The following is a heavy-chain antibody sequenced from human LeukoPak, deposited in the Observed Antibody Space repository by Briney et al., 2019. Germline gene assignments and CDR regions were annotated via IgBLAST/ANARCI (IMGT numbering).Heavy chain of an antibody. D-gene: IGHD6-13*01. V-gene: IGHV4-39*07. CDR3: ARAYSSSWYYNWFDP. CDR2: IYYSGST. CDR1: GGSISSSSYY. Sequence: SETLSLTCTVSGGSISSSSYYWGWIRQPPGKGLEWIGSIYYSGSTFYNPSLKSRVTISVDTSKNQFSLKLRSVTAADTAMYYCARAYSSSWYYNWFDPWGQGTLVTVSS. J-gene: IGHJ5*02.